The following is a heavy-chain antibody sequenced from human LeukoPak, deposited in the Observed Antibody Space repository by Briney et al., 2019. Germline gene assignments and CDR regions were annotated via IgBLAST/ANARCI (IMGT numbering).Heavy chain of an antibody. J-gene: IGHJ4*02. D-gene: IGHD6-19*01. V-gene: IGHV4-39*07. CDR1: GGSISSSSYY. Sequence: SETLSLTCTVPGGSISSSSYYWGWIRQPPGKGLEWIGSIYYSGSTYYNPSLKSRVTISVDTSKNQFSLKLSSVTAADTAVYYCARAAGYSSGWYMSAYFDYWGQGTLVTVSS. CDR3: ARAAGYSSGWYMSAYFDY. CDR2: IYYSGST.